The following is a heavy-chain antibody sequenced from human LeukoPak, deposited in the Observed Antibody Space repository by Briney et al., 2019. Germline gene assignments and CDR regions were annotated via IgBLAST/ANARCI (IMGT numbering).Heavy chain of an antibody. D-gene: IGHD3-10*01. CDR1: GGSISSGSYY. Sequence: SQTLSLTCSVSGGSISSGSYYYSWIRQPAGKGLEWIGHIYASGTYNPSLKSRVTISVDISKNQFSLKVSSVTAADTAVYYCAREELTASFDYWGQGTLVTVSS. CDR2: IYASG. J-gene: IGHJ4*02. V-gene: IGHV4-61*09. CDR3: AREELTASFDY.